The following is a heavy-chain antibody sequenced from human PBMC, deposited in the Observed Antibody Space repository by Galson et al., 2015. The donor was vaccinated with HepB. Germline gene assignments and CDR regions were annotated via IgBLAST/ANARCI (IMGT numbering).Heavy chain of an antibody. CDR3: ARGALIVVVGATPNHWFDP. D-gene: IGHD2-15*01. V-gene: IGHV1-18*01. CDR1: GYTFSSYS. J-gene: IGHJ5*02. Sequence: SVKVSCKASGYTFSSYSITWVRQAPGQGLGWMGWISPYSHDTTYAQKLQGRVTMTTDTATSTANMELRGLRSDDTAVYYCARGALIVVVGATPNHWFDPWGQGTLVTVSS. CDR2: ISPYSHDT.